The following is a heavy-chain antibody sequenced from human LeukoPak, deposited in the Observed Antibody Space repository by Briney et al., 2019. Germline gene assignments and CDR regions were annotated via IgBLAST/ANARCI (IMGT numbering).Heavy chain of an antibody. V-gene: IGHV4-4*07. Sequence: PSETLSLTCTVSGGSISNYYWSWIRQPAGKGLEWIGRIYTSGSINYNPSLKSRVTMSVDTSKNQFSLTLSSVTAADTAVYYCARTPLRTPYFDYWGQGTLVTVSS. CDR3: ARTPLRTPYFDY. D-gene: IGHD5-12*01. J-gene: IGHJ4*02. CDR1: GGSISNYY. CDR2: IYTSGSI.